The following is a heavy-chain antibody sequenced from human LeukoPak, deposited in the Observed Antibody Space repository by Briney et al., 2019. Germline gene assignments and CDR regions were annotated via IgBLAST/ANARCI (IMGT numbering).Heavy chain of an antibody. J-gene: IGHJ6*02. D-gene: IGHD2-2*01. CDR1: GGSFSGYY. CDR2: INHSGST. V-gene: IGHV4-34*01. Sequence: PSEALSLTCAVYGGSFSGYYWSWIRQPPGKGLEWIGEINHSGSTNYNPSLKSRVTISVDTSKNQFSLKLSSVTAADTAVYYCARAWDIVVVPAAPSPSDYYYGMDVWGQGTTVTVSS. CDR3: ARAWDIVVVPAAPSPSDYYYGMDV.